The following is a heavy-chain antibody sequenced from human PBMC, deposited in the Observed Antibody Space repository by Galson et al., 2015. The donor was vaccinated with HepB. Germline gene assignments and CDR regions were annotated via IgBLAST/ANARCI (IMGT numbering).Heavy chain of an antibody. CDR2: IGWNGAYI. J-gene: IGHJ4*02. CDR1: GFTFDVFA. D-gene: IGHD5-24*01. Sequence: SLRLSCAASGFTFDVFAIHWVRQTPGKGLEWVSGIGWNGAYIDYAASVKGRFAISRDNAKTSVNLRMDSLEAEDTALYYCAKARSTNAYKVFDFWSQGILVAVSS. CDR3: AKARSTNAYKVFDF. V-gene: IGHV3-9*01.